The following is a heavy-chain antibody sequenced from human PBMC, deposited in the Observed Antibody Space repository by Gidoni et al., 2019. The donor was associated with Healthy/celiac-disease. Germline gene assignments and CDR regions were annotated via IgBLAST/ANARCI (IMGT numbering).Heavy chain of an antibody. Sequence: QVQLVESGGGVVQPGRSLRLSCAASGFTFSSYGMHWVRQATGKGLEWVAVISYDGSNKYYADSGKGRFTISRDNSKNTLYLQMNSLRAEDTAVYYCAKGRVGAVTDLYYWGQGTLVTVSS. CDR3: AKGRVGAVTDLYY. CDR2: ISYDGSNK. J-gene: IGHJ4*02. CDR1: GFTFSSYG. V-gene: IGHV3-30*18. D-gene: IGHD1-26*01.